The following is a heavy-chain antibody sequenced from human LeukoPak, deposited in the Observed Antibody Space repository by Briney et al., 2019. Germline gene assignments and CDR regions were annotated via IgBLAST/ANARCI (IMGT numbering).Heavy chain of an antibody. V-gene: IGHV1-2*02. D-gene: IGHD5-18*01. CDR3: ARDRSTLGYRQFDY. CDR1: GYIFNDYY. CDR2: LNPNRAAT. J-gene: IGHJ4*02. Sequence: ASVKVSCKASGYIFNDYYIHWVRQAPGQGLEWMGWLNPNRAATMYAQRFQGRVNMTWDTSISTAYMDLSALRSDDTALYYCARDRSTLGYRQFDYWGQGTLVIVSS.